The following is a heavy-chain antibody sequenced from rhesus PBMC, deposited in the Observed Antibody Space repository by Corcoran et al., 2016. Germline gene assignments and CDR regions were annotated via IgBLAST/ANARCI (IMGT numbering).Heavy chain of an antibody. CDR2: IYGGSGST. V-gene: IGHV4S7*01. J-gene: IGHJ4*01. D-gene: IGHD5-36*02. CDR3: ARRLATVTLSYFDY. CDR1: GGSISSSNW. Sequence: QVQLQESGPGLVKPSETLSLTCAVSGGSISSSNWWSWIRQSPGKGLEWLGYIYGGSGSTSYNPSLKILVTISTDTSKNQFSLKLSSVTAADTAVYYWARRLATVTLSYFDYWGQGVLVTVSS.